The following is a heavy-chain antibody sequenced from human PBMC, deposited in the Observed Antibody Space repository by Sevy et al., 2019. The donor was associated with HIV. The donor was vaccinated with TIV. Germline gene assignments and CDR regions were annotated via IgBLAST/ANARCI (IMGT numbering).Heavy chain of an antibody. CDR1: GGSISGNTYY. J-gene: IGHJ4*02. D-gene: IGHD6-19*01. Sequence: SETLSLTCTVSGGSISGNTYYWGWIRQPPGKGLEWIGNVYSGGSTYYNPSLKSRLTLWVDTSRNQFSLKLRSVTAADTAVYYCARLTNSGWYKIDYWGQGTLVTVSS. V-gene: IGHV4-39*01. CDR2: VYSGGST. CDR3: ARLTNSGWYKIDY.